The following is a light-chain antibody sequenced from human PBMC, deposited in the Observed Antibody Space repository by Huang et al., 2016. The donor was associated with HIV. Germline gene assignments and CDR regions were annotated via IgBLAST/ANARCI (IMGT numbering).Light chain of an antibody. V-gene: IGKV1-5*03. J-gene: IGKJ2*01. CDR1: QTISTW. CDR2: KAS. CDR3: QQYNTYSYT. Sequence: DIQMTQSPSTLSASVGDRVTITCRASQTISTWLAWYQQKPGRAPKLLIHKASTLESGVPSRFSGNGSGTEFTLTISRLQPDDYATYYCQQYNTYSYTFGQGTKLEIK.